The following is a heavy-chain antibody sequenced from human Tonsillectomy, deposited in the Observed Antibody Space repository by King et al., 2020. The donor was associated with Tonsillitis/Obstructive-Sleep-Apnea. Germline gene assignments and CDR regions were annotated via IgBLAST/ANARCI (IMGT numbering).Heavy chain of an antibody. CDR1: GFTVSRNY. J-gene: IGHJ5*02. Sequence: VQLVESGGGLVQPGGSLRLSCAASGFTVSRNYMSWVRRAPGRGLEWVSVIYSGGRTYYADAVKGRFTISRDNSKKTLYVQMKSLRAEDTAVYYCAGGLWIQLWHPFDPWGQRTLVTVSS. CDR2: IYSGGRT. D-gene: IGHD5-18*01. V-gene: IGHV3-66*01. CDR3: AGGLWIQLWHPFDP.